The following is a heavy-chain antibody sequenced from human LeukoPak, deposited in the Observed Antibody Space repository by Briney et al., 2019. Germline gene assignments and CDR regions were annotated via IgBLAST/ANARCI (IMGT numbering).Heavy chain of an antibody. D-gene: IGHD2-2*01. CDR1: GFTFSSYA. V-gene: IGHV3-23*01. Sequence: PGGSLRLSCAASGFTFSSYAMSWVRQAPGKGLEWVSAISGSGGSTCYADSVKGRFTISRDNSKNTLYLQMNSLRAEDTAVYYCAKGYIVVVPAASLTYNWFDPWGQGTLVTVSS. CDR3: AKGYIVVVPAASLTYNWFDP. J-gene: IGHJ5*02. CDR2: ISGSGGST.